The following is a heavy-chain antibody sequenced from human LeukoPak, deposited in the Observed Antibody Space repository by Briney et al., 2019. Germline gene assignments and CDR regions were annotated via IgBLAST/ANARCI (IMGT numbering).Heavy chain of an antibody. D-gene: IGHD6-13*01. CDR1: GDTFSNYA. Sequence: SVKVSCKASGDTFSNYAISWVRQAPGQGLEWVGRIIPSLGTPNYAQKFQGRVTITADRSTTTAYMELSSLRFEDTAVYYCARAGSSRFSVPYFFNYWGQGTPVTVSS. V-gene: IGHV1-69*04. J-gene: IGHJ4*02. CDR2: IIPSLGTP. CDR3: ARAGSSRFSVPYFFNY.